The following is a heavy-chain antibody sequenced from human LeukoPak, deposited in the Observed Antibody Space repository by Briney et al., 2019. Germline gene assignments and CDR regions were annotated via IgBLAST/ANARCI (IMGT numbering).Heavy chain of an antibody. J-gene: IGHJ6*04. D-gene: IGHD3-10*02. V-gene: IGHV3-30*04. Sequence: GRSLRLSCAASGFTFSTYAMHWVRQAPGKGLEWVAVIPYDGSNKYYADSVKGRFTISRDNAKNSLYLQMNSLSAEDTADYYCAELGITMIGGVWGKGATVTTSS. CDR2: IPYDGSNK. CDR3: AELGITMIGGV. CDR1: GFTFSTYA.